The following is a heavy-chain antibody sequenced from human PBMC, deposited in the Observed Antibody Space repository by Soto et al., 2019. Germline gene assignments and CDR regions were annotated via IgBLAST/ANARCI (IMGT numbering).Heavy chain of an antibody. CDR1: GFTFSSYW. V-gene: IGHV3-7*01. J-gene: IGHJ6*03. CDR3: ARRYYDFWSGYQVDYYYYYMAV. CDR2: IKQDGSEK. Sequence: EVQLVESGGGLVQPGGSLRLSCAASGFTFSSYWMSWVRQAPGKGLEWVANIKQDGSEKYYVDSVKGRFTISRDNAKNSLYLQMNSLRGEDTAVYYCARRYYDFWSGYQVDYYYYYMAVWGKGTTVTVSS. D-gene: IGHD3-3*01.